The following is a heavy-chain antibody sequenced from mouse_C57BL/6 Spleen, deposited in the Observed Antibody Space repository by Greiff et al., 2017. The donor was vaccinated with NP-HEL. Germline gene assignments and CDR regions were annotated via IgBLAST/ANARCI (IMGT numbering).Heavy chain of an antibody. J-gene: IGHJ2*01. CDR1: GYTFTSYW. V-gene: IGHV1-64*01. CDR3: ARWYYGSSYYFDY. CDR2: IHPNSGST. Sequence: VQLQQPGAELVKPGASVKLSCKASGYTFTSYWMPWVKQRPGQGLEWIGMIHPNSGSTNYNEKFKSKATLTVDNSSSPASMPLSSLTSEDSAVYGGARWYYGSSYYFDYWGQGTTLTVSS. D-gene: IGHD1-1*01.